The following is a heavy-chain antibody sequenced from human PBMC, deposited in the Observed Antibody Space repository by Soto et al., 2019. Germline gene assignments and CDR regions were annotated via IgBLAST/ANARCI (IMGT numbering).Heavy chain of an antibody. CDR2: IYYSGST. Sequence: QVQLQESGPGLVKPSQTLSLTCTVSGGSISSGGYYWSWIRQHPGKGLEWIGYIYYSGSTYYNPSLTSRVTTSVDTSKNQFSLKLSSVTAADTAVYYCARGGIVVVVAARDAFDIWGQGTMVTVSS. CDR1: GGSISSGGYY. J-gene: IGHJ3*02. D-gene: IGHD2-15*01. CDR3: ARGGIVVVVAARDAFDI. V-gene: IGHV4-31*03.